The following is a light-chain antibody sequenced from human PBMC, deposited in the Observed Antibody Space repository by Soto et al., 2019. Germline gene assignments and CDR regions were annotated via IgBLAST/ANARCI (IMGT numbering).Light chain of an antibody. Sequence: EIVLTQSPVTLSLSPGERATLSCRASQSVTTFLAWYQQKPGQAPRLLIYDVSNRATGIPARSSGSGSGTDFTLAISSLEPEDFAVYYCLQRINWPLTFGGGTKVEIK. J-gene: IGKJ4*01. CDR3: LQRINWPLT. CDR2: DVS. V-gene: IGKV3-11*01. CDR1: QSVTTF.